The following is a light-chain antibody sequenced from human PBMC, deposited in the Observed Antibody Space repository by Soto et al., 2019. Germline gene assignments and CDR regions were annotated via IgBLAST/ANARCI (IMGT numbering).Light chain of an antibody. J-gene: IGKJ3*01. Sequence: EVVLTQSQATLSLSPGDRATLSCTASQSFSIDFAWYQQKPGQAPRLLIYDASNRATGIPARFSGSGSGTVFTLAISSLEPEDFAVHDCQHRHNFGPGTKVDIK. CDR3: QHRHN. CDR2: DAS. V-gene: IGKV3-11*01. CDR1: QSFSID.